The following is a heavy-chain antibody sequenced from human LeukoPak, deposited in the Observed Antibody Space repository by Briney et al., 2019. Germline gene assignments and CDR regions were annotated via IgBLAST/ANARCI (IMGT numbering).Heavy chain of an antibody. V-gene: IGHV4-39*01. D-gene: IGHD3-9*01. Sequence: SETLSLTCTVSGGSVSSSIYYWGWIRQPPGKGLEWIGRIYYSQSTSYNPSLKSRVTISVDTSKNQFSLKLTSVTAADTAVYYCASRNDILTGYVFDFWGQGTLVTVSS. CDR3: ASRNDILTGYVFDF. J-gene: IGHJ4*02. CDR2: IYYSQST. CDR1: GGSVSSSIYY.